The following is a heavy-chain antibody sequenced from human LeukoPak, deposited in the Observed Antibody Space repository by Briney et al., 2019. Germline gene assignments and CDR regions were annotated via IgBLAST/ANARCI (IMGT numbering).Heavy chain of an antibody. Sequence: SETLSLTCAVYGGSFSGYYWSWIRQPPGKGLEWIGRIYTSVSTNYNPSLKSRVTMSVDTSKNQFSLKLSSVTAADTAVYYCARVGSGDYVYDYWGPGTLVTVSS. D-gene: IGHD4-17*01. CDR3: ARVGSGDYVYDY. CDR2: IYTSVST. CDR1: GGSFSGYY. V-gene: IGHV4-59*10. J-gene: IGHJ4*02.